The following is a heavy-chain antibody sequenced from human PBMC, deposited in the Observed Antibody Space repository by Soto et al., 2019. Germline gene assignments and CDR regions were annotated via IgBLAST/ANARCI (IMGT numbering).Heavy chain of an antibody. CDR1: GFTISSNA. V-gene: IGHV3-23*01. Sequence: GGSLRLSCAASGFTISSNAMYWVRQAPGKGLEWVSAISDRGDTTHYADSVKGRFTISRDTSKNTLYLQLNTLGADDTAVYYCAKDKPGTTSFDYWGQGTLVTAPQ. D-gene: IGHD1-1*01. J-gene: IGHJ4*02. CDR2: ISDRGDTT. CDR3: AKDKPGTTSFDY.